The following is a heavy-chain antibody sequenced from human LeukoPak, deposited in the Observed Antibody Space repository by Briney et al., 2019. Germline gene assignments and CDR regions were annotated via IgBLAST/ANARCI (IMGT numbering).Heavy chain of an antibody. CDR2: NYHTGST. CDR3: ARHPPQYCSGTSCYDY. CDR1: GYSISSGYY. J-gene: IGHJ4*02. Sequence: SETLSLTCAVSGYSISSGYYWGWVRQPPGQGLEWIGTNYHTGSTHYNPSLKSRVTISVETSKNQFSLKMSSVTAADTAVYYCARHPPQYCSGTSCYDYWGQGTLVTVSS. V-gene: IGHV4-38-2*01. D-gene: IGHD2-2*01.